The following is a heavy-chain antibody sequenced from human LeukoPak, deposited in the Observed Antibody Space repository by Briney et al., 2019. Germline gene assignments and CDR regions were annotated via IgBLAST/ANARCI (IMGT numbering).Heavy chain of an antibody. CDR2: ISYDGSNK. D-gene: IGHD5-24*01. CDR3: ARARFGYNRGPFDY. V-gene: IGHV3-30-3*01. CDR1: GFTFSNYA. J-gene: IGHJ4*02. Sequence: PGGSLRLSCAASGFTFSNYAMHWVRQAPGKGLEWVAFISYDGSNKHYADSVKGRFTISRDNSKNTLYLQMNSLRPEDTAVHYCARARFGYNRGPFDYWDQGILVTVSS.